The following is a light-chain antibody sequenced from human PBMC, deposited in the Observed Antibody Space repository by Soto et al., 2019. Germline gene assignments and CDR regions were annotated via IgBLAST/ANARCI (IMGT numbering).Light chain of an antibody. Sequence: QSALTQPPSASGSPGQSVTISCTGNSSDVGGYNSVSWYQHHPGKAPKLMIYEVTKRPSGVPDRFSGSKSGNTASLTVSGLQAEDEADYYCCSYAGSNNYVFGTGTKVTVL. CDR3: CSYAGSNNYV. CDR1: SSDVGGYNS. J-gene: IGLJ1*01. V-gene: IGLV2-8*01. CDR2: EVT.